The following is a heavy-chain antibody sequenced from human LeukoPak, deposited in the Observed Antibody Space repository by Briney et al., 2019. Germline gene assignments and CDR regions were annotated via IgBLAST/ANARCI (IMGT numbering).Heavy chain of an antibody. V-gene: IGHV3-30*04. Sequence: GGSLRLSCAASGFTFSSYAMHWVRQAPGKGLEWVAVISYDGSNKYYADSVKGRFTISRDNSKNTLYLQMNSLRAEDTAVYYCARVRGGLLEHDAFDIWGQGTMVTVSS. CDR3: ARVRGGLLEHDAFDI. CDR2: ISYDGSNK. D-gene: IGHD2-21*02. CDR1: GFTFSSYA. J-gene: IGHJ3*02.